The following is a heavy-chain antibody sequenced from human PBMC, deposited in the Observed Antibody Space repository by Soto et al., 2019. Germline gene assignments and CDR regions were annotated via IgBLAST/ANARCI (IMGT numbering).Heavy chain of an antibody. V-gene: IGHV1-69*01. Sequence: QVQLVQSGAEVKKPGSSVKVSCKASGGTFSSYAISWVRQAPGQGLEWMGGIIPIFGTANYAQKFQGRVTITAEESTSTAYMELSSLRSEDKAVYYCARHKLGYCSSTSCHYAWFDPWVQGTLVTVSS. J-gene: IGHJ5*02. CDR3: ARHKLGYCSSTSCHYAWFDP. D-gene: IGHD2-2*01. CDR2: IIPIFGTA. CDR1: GGTFSSYA.